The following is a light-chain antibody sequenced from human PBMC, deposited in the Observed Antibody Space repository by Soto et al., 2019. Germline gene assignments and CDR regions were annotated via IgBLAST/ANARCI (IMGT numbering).Light chain of an antibody. CDR1: QSVSSSY. J-gene: IGKJ1*01. V-gene: IGKV3-20*01. CDR3: HQYGSSPQT. Sequence: EIRLTQSPCTLSLSPGERATLSCRASQSVSSSYLAWYQQKPGQAPRLLIYGASSRATGIPDRFTGSGSGTDFTLTISRLEPEDFAVFYCHQYGSSPQTFAQGTKVDIK. CDR2: GAS.